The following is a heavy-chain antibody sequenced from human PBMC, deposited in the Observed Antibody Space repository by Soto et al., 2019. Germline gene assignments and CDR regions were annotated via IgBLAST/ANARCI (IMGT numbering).Heavy chain of an antibody. CDR1: GFTFSDYY. CDR2: ISSSGSTI. CDR3: ARDLQLVPNYCYGMDV. Sequence: QVQLVESGGGLVKPGGSLRLSCAASGFTFSDYYMSWIRQAPGKGLEWVSYISSSGSTIYYADSVKGRFTISRDNAKNSLYRQMNSLRAEDTAVYYCARDLQLVPNYCYGMDVWGQGTTVTVSS. D-gene: IGHD6-13*01. V-gene: IGHV3-11*01. J-gene: IGHJ6*02.